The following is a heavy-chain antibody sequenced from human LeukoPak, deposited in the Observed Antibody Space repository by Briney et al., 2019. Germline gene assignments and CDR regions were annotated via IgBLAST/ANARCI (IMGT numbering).Heavy chain of an antibody. V-gene: IGHV3-74*01. D-gene: IGHD3-22*01. CDR1: GFTLSSYW. CDR3: ARDLSYYYDSSGYTFDY. CDR2: IYSDGSST. J-gene: IGHJ4*02. Sequence: GGSLRLSCAASGFTLSSYWMHCVRHAPRKGPVWVSRIYSDGSSTSYADSVKGRFTISRDNAKNTLYLQMNSLRAEDTAVYYCARDLSYYYDSSGYTFDYWGQGTLVTVSS.